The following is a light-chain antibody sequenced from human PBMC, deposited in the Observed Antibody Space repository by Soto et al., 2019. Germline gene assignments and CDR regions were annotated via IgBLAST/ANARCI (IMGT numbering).Light chain of an antibody. CDR3: QQYGGSPFT. V-gene: IGKV3-20*01. CDR2: YTS. CDR1: QYVGTR. J-gene: IGKJ3*01. Sequence: EIVLTQSPATLSSSPGETATLSCRASQYVGTRLAWYQHKPGQAPRLLIYYTSNRATGIPARFSGSGSGTDFALTISRLETEDFAVYYCQQYGGSPFTFGPGTKVDIK.